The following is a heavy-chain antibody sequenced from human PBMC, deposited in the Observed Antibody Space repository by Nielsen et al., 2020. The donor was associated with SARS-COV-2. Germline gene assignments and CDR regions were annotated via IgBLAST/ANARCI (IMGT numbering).Heavy chain of an antibody. V-gene: IGHV4-34*01. CDR3: ARRRTRPYYFDY. CDR2: INHSGST. J-gene: IGHJ4*02. CDR1: GGSFSGYY. Sequence: SETLSLTCAVYGGSFSGYYWSWIRQPPEKGLEWIGEINHSGSTNYNPSLKSRVTISADTSKNQFSLKLSSVTAADTAVYYCARRRTRPYYFDYWGQGSLVTVSS.